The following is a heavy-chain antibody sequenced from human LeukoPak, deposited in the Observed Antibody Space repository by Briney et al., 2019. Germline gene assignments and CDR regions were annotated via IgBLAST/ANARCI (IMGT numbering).Heavy chain of an antibody. D-gene: IGHD2-2*01. CDR3: ARGAVVGHNYFDY. J-gene: IGHJ4*02. V-gene: IGHV1-69*05. Sequence: SVKVSCKASGGTFSSYAISWVRQAPGQGLEWMGGIIPIFGTANYAQKFQGRVMITTDESTSTAYMELSSLRSEDTAVYYCARGAVVGHNYFDYWGQGTLVTVSS. CDR2: IIPIFGTA. CDR1: GGTFSSYA.